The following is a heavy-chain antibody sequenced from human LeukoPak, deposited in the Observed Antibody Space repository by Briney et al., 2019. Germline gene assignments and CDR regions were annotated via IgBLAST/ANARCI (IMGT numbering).Heavy chain of an antibody. J-gene: IGHJ6*02. CDR1: GYTFTSYD. CDR2: MNPNSGNT. Sequence: ASVKVSCKASGYTFTSYDINWVRQATGQGLEWMGWMNPNSGNTGYAQKFQGRITMTRNTSISTAYMELSSLRSEDTAVYYCASAPYYDILTGPIRDYYYGMDVWGQGTTVTVSS. D-gene: IGHD3-9*01. CDR3: ASAPYYDILTGPIRDYYYGMDV. V-gene: IGHV1-8*01.